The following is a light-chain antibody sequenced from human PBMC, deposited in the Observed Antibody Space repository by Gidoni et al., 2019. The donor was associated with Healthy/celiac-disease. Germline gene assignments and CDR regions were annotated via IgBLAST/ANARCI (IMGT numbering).Light chain of an antibody. V-gene: IGKV1-39*01. J-gene: IGKJ4*01. CDR1: QSISSY. CDR2: AAS. CDR3: QQSYSTPRLT. Sequence: DIQMTQSPSSLSASVGDRVTITCRASQSISSYLNWYQQKPGKAPKLLIYAASSLQSWVPSRFSGSGSGTDFTLTISSLQPDDFATYYCQQSYSTPRLTFGGGTKVEIK.